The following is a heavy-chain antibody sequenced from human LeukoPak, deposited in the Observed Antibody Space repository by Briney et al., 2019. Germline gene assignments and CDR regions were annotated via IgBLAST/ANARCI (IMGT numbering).Heavy chain of an antibody. D-gene: IGHD5-18*01. CDR3: ARTTEGGYTYGYFYYYYMDV. Sequence: PSETLSLTCTVSGGSISYSNSYWGWIRQPPGKGLEWIGYIYYSGSTNYNPSLKSRVTISVDTSKNQFSLKLTSVTAADTAVYYCARTTEGGYTYGYFYYYYMDVWGKGTTVTISS. CDR2: IYYSGST. CDR1: GGSISYSNSY. J-gene: IGHJ6*03. V-gene: IGHV4-61*05.